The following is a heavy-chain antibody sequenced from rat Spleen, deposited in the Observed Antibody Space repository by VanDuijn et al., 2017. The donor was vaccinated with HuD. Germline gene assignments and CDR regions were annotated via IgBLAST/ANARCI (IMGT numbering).Heavy chain of an antibody. CDR1: GFIFSDYG. CDR2: ISYDGSST. CDR3: TRLGTVADY. D-gene: IGHD1-1*01. V-gene: IGHV5-29*01. Sequence: EVQLVESGGGLVQTGRSLKLSCTASGFIFSDYGMAWVRQAPTKGLEWVATISYDGSSTYYRDSVKGRFTISRDNAKNTQYLQMDSLRSEDTATYYCTRLGTVADYWGQGVMVTVSS. J-gene: IGHJ2*01.